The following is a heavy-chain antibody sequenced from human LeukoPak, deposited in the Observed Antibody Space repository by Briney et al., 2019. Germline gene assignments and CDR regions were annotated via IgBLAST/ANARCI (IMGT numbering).Heavy chain of an antibody. J-gene: IGHJ4*02. D-gene: IGHD5-12*01. Sequence: PSETLSLTFTVSGGSISSGGYYWSWIRQPPGKGLEWIGNIYHSGSTYYNPSLKSRVTISVDRSKNQFSLKLSSVTAADTAVYYCARGERGGYSGYGSFDYWGQGTLVTVSS. CDR2: IYHSGST. CDR1: GGSISSGGYY. V-gene: IGHV4-30-2*01. CDR3: ARGERGGYSGYGSFDY.